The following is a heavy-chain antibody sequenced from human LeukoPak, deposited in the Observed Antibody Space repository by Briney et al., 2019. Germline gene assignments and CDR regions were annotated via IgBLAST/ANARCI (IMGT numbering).Heavy chain of an antibody. CDR1: AGSFSGYY. Sequence: SETLSLTCAVDAGSFSGYYWSWIRQPPGKGLEWIGEINHSGSTNYTPSLKSLVTISVDTSKNQFSLKLSSVTAADTAVYYCARYDYGGNVDYWGQGTLVTVSS. D-gene: IGHD4-23*01. V-gene: IGHV4-34*01. J-gene: IGHJ4*02. CDR3: ARYDYGGNVDY. CDR2: INHSGST.